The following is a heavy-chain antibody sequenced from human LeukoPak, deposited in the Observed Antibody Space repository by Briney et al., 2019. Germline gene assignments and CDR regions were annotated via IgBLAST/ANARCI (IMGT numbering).Heavy chain of an antibody. D-gene: IGHD3-10*01. J-gene: IGHJ4*02. CDR3: ATYYASGGFSY. Sequence: ASVKVSCKVSGYPLTELPMHWVRQAPGKGLEWMGGFDREEGQTIYAQKFRGRVTMSEDTSTGTAYMEMISVRSEDPAVYYCATYYASGGFSYWGQGTLVTVSS. V-gene: IGHV1-24*01. CDR1: GYPLTELP. CDR2: FDREEGQT.